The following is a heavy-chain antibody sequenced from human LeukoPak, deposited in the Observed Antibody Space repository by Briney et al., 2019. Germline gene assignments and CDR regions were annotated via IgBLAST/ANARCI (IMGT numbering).Heavy chain of an antibody. Sequence: SETLSLTCTVSGGSISSSSYYWGWLRQPPGKGLEWIGSIYYSGSTYYNPSLKSRVTISVDTSKNQFSLKLSSVTAADTAVYYCAGGASYGTFDYWGQGTPVTVSS. J-gene: IGHJ4*02. CDR2: IYYSGST. CDR1: GGSISSSSYY. D-gene: IGHD1-1*01. V-gene: IGHV4-39*07. CDR3: AGGASYGTFDY.